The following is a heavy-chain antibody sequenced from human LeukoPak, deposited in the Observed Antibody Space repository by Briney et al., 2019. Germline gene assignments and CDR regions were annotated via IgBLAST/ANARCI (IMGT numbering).Heavy chain of an antibody. J-gene: IGHJ4*02. CDR1: GYTFTSYY. V-gene: IGHV1-46*01. D-gene: IGHD6-19*01. Sequence: ASVKVSCKASGYTFTSYYMHWVRQAPGQGLEWMGIINPSGGSTSYAQKFQGRVTMTRDTSTSTVYMELSSLRSEDTAVYYCARVARQGGWYAHLLSYWGQGTLVTVSS. CDR3: ARVARQGGWYAHLLSY. CDR2: INPSGGST.